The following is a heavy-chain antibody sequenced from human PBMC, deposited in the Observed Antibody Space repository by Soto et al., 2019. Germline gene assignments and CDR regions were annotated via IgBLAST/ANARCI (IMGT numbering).Heavy chain of an antibody. CDR2: ITTDKGKT. D-gene: IGHD6-25*01. J-gene: IGHJ4*02. V-gene: IGHV1-18*01. Sequence: ASVKVSCKTSGYTFTSFGISWVRQAPGQGLEWMGWITTDKGKTNYAQKFQGRVTMTTDTSTSTAYMELRSMRSDDTAVYYCTTPSPAFDYWGQATLVTAS. CDR3: TTPSPAFDY. CDR1: GYTFTSFG.